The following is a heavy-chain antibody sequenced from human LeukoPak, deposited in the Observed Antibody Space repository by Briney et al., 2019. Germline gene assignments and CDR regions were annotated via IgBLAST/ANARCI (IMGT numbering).Heavy chain of an antibody. V-gene: IGHV4-39*07. Sequence: SETLSLTCTVSGGSISNSGYYWSWIRQPPGKGLEWIGEINHSGSTNYNPSLKSRVTISVDTSKNQFSLKLSSVTAADTAVYYCARGILAAAGNFDYWGQGTLVTVSS. J-gene: IGHJ4*02. D-gene: IGHD6-13*01. CDR3: ARGILAAAGNFDY. CDR2: INHSGST. CDR1: GGSISNSGYY.